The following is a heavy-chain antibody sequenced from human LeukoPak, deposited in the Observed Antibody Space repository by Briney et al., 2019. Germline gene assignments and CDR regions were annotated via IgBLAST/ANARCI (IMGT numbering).Heavy chain of an antibody. D-gene: IGHD1-26*01. V-gene: IGHV1-2*02. CDR2: INPNSGGT. CDR3: ARSDSEGATNGYY. CDR1: GYTFTGYY. J-gene: IGHJ4*02. Sequence: ASVKVSCKASGYTFTGYYMHWVRQAPGQGLEWMGWINPNSGGTNYAQKFQGRVTMTRDTSISTAYMELSRLGSDDTAVYYCARSDSEGATNGYYWGQGTLVTVSS.